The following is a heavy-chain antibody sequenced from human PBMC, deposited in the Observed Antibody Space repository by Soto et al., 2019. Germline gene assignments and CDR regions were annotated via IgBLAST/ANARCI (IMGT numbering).Heavy chain of an antibody. V-gene: IGHV3-23*01. J-gene: IGHJ6*03. CDR2: VSGNGGDT. D-gene: IGHD4-17*01. CDR3: ARDDYGDYYYYYYMDV. Sequence: PGGSLRLSCAASGITFRTYPMSWVRQAPGKGLEWVSAVSGNGGDTYYTDSVRGRFTISRDNSKNTLYLQLNSLRSDDTAVYYCARDDYGDYYYYYYMDVWGKGTTVTVSS. CDR1: GITFRTYP.